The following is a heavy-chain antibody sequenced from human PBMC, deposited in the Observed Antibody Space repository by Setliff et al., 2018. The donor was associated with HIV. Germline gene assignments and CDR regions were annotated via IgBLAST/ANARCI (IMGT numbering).Heavy chain of an antibody. CDR3: ARGPPGSSIGWYVGY. CDR1: GGSFSGFY. V-gene: IGHV4-34*01. D-gene: IGHD6-19*01. CDR2: INHSGST. Sequence: PSETLSLTCAVYGGSFSGFYWNWIRQPPGKGLEWIGEINHSGSTNYNPSLKSRVTISVDTSKNQFSLRLGSVIAADTAVYYCARGPPGSSIGWYVGYWGQGTQVTVSS. J-gene: IGHJ4*02.